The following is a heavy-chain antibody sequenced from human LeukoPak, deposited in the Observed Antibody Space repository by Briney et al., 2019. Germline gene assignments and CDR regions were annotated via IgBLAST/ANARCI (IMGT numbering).Heavy chain of an antibody. V-gene: IGHV4-39*07. CDR2: INHSGST. CDR1: GGSISSTGYC. CDR3: ARRGYGDVFYYYYYMDV. J-gene: IGHJ6*03. D-gene: IGHD4-17*01. Sequence: SETLSLTCTVSGGSISSTGYCWSWIRQPPGKGLEWIGEINHSGSTNYNPSLKSRVTISVGTSKNQFSLKLSSVTAADTAVYYCARRGYGDVFYYYYYMDVWGKGTTVTISS.